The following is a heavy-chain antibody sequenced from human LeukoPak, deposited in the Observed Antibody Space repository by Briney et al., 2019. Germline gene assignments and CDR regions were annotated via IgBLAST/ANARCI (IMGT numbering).Heavy chain of an antibody. V-gene: IGHV4-59*08. J-gene: IGHJ4*02. Sequence: SETLSLTCTVSGGSISSYYWSWIRQPPGKGLEWIGYIYYSGSTNYNPSLKSRVTISVDTSKNQFSLKLSSVTAADTAVYYCATTIIAAAGTTGGYYFDNWGQGTLVTVSS. CDR2: IYYSGST. CDR3: ATTIIAAAGTTGGYYFDN. D-gene: IGHD6-13*01. CDR1: GGSISSYY.